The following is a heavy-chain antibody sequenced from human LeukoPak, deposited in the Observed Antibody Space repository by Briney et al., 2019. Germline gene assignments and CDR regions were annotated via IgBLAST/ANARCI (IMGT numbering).Heavy chain of an antibody. CDR1: GGSFSGYY. V-gene: IGHV4-34*01. J-gene: IGHJ5*02. CDR3: ARAQWLVGNWFDP. D-gene: IGHD6-19*01. CDR2: INHSGST. Sequence: SETLSLTCAVYGGSFSGYYWSWIRQPPGKGLEWIGEINHSGSTNYNPSLKSRVTISVDTSKNQFPLKLSSVTAADTAVYYCARAQWLVGNWFDPWGQGTLVTVSS.